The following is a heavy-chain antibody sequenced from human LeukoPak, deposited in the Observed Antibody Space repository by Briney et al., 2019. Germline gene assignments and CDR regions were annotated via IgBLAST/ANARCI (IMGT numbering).Heavy chain of an antibody. J-gene: IGHJ5*02. CDR1: GASISNYY. D-gene: IGHD1-7*01. V-gene: IGHV4-59*01. CDR2: IYYSGTT. Sequence: SETLSLTCTVSGASISNYYWSWIRQSPGKGLEWIGYIYYSGTTNYNPSLKSRVTILVDTSKKQFSLKLSSVTAADTAVYYCARGGNWNSNWFDPWGQGTLVTVSS. CDR3: ARGGNWNSNWFDP.